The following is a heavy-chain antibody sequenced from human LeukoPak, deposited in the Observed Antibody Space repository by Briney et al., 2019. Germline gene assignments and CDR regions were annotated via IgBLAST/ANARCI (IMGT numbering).Heavy chain of an antibody. CDR3: ARGYYFDY. V-gene: IGHV4-34*01. CDR1: GFTSSSYW. CDR2: ISYSGTT. Sequence: PGGSLRLSCAASGFTSSSYWMSWIRQSPGKGLEWIGEISYSGTTTYNPSLKTRVTTSLDTSKNLFSLNLTSVTAADTAVYFCARGYYFDYWGQGTLVTVSS. J-gene: IGHJ4*02.